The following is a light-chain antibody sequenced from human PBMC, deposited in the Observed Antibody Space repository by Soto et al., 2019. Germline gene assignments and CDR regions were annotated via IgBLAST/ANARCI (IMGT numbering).Light chain of an antibody. CDR3: QQYNNWPPLT. V-gene: IGKV3-15*01. CDR1: QSVSSN. Sequence: EIVMTQSPATLSVSPGERATLSCRASQSVSSNLAWYQQKPGQAPRLLIYGASTRATGIPARFSGSGSGTEFTLTLSRLQSEDFGVYYCQQYNNWPPLTFGGGTKVEIK. CDR2: GAS. J-gene: IGKJ4*01.